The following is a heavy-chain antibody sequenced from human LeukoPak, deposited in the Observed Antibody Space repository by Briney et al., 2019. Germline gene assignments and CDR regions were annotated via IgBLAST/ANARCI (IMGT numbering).Heavy chain of an antibody. Sequence: GGSLRLSCAASGFTFSSYAMYWVRQAPGKGLEWVAVTSYDGSNKYYADSVKGRFTISRDNSKNTLYLQMNSLRVEDTAVYYCARGSPVDYWGQGTLVTVSS. CDR1: GFTFSSYA. CDR3: ARGSPVDY. J-gene: IGHJ4*02. CDR2: TSYDGSNK. V-gene: IGHV3-30-3*01.